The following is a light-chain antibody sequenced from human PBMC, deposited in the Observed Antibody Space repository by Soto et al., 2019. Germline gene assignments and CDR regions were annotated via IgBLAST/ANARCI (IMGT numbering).Light chain of an antibody. CDR3: QSYDSRLSGSVV. J-gene: IGLJ2*01. CDR1: SSNIGAPYD. Sequence: QSVLTQPPSVSGAPGQRVTISCTGSSSNIGAPYDVHWYQQLPGTPPKLLIYGDNNRPSGVPDRFSGSKSGTSASLAITGLQAEDEADYYCQSYDSRLSGSVVFGGGTKPPS. V-gene: IGLV1-40*01. CDR2: GDN.